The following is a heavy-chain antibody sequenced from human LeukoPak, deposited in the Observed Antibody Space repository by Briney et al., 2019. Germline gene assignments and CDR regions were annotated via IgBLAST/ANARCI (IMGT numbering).Heavy chain of an antibody. V-gene: IGHV4-59*08. CDR2: IYYSGST. CDR3: ARHVKYFSVYFDY. J-gene: IGHJ4*02. D-gene: IGHD2/OR15-2a*01. Sequence: SETLSLTCTVSGGSISSYYWSWIRQPPGKGLEWIGYIYYSGSTNYNPSPKSRVTISVDTSKNQFSLKLSSVTAADTAVYYCARHVKYFSVYFDYWGQGTLVTVSS. CDR1: GGSISSYY.